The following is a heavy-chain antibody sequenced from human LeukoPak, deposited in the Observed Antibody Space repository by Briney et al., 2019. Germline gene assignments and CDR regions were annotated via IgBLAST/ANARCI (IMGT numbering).Heavy chain of an antibody. D-gene: IGHD3-10*01. V-gene: IGHV3-48*03. J-gene: IGHJ4*02. CDR1: GFTFSSSE. Sequence: GGSLRLSCAASGFTFSSSEMNWVRQAPGKGLEWISYLSSSAGTIYYADSVKGRFTISRDNAKNSLYLQMNSLRAEDTAVYYCARDRALDNWGQGTLVTVSS. CDR3: ARDRALDN. CDR2: LSSSAGTI.